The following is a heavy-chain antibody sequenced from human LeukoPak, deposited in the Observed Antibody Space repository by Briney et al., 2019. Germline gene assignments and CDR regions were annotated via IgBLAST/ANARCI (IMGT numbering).Heavy chain of an antibody. CDR2: ISSSASHI. CDR3: ARSKVIQADALDV. J-gene: IGHJ6*02. Sequence: GGSLRLSCVVSGFTFSAYSMNWVRQAPGKGLEWVSSISSSASHIHYADSVKGRSTISRDNAKNSLSLQLNSLRAEDTAVYFCARSKVIQADALDVWGQGTTVTISS. CDR1: GFTFSAYS. D-gene: IGHD5-18*01. V-gene: IGHV3-21*06.